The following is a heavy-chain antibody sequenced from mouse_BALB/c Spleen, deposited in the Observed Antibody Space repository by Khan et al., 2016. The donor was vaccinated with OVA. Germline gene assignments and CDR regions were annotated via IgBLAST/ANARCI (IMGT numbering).Heavy chain of an antibody. CDR3: ARDHVMSFWFAY. CDR2: INPYNDGA. CDR1: GYTFTNYI. J-gene: IGHJ3*01. V-gene: IGHV1S136*01. Sequence: VQLQQSGPELVKPGASVKMSCKASGYTFTNYIIHWVKQKPGQGLEWIGYINPYNDGAKYNEKFKGKATLTSDKSSSTANMELRGLTSEDSAVYYCARDHVMSFWFAYWGQGTLVTVSA.